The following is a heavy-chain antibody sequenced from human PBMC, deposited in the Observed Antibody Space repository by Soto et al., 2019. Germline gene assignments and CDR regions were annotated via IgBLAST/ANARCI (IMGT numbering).Heavy chain of an antibody. Sequence: GASVQVSCKASGYTFTGYAMHWVRQAPGQRLEWMGWINAGNGNTKYSQKFQGRVTITRDTSASTAYMELSSLRSEDTAVYYCARAVAVAADFDYWGQGTLDTVSS. D-gene: IGHD6-19*01. J-gene: IGHJ4*02. CDR1: GYTFTGYA. CDR3: ARAVAVAADFDY. V-gene: IGHV1-3*01. CDR2: INAGNGNT.